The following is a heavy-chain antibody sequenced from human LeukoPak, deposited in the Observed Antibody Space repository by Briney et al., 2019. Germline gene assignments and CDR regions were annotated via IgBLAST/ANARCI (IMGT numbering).Heavy chain of an antibody. CDR3: AKDLKQWLVLYYFDY. J-gene: IGHJ4*02. CDR2: ISGSGGST. V-gene: IGHV3-23*01. D-gene: IGHD6-19*01. Sequence: GGSLRLSCAASGFTFSSYAMSWVRQAPGKGLEWVSAISGSGGSTYYADSVKGRFTISRDNSKNTLYLQMNSLRAEDTAVYYCAKDLKQWLVLYYFDYWGQGTLVTASS. CDR1: GFTFSSYA.